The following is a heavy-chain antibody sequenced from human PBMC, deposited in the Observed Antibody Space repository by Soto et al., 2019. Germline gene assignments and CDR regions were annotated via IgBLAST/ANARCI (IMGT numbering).Heavy chain of an antibody. V-gene: IGHV4-39*01. CDR2: IYYSGST. CDR3: ARLSGYYDSSGYYYAGYYYGMDV. J-gene: IGHJ6*02. Sequence: SETLSLTCTVSGGSISSYYWGWIRQPPGKGLEWIGSIYYSGSTYYNPSLKSRVTISVDTSKNQFSLKLSSVTAADTAVYYCARLSGYYDSSGYYYAGYYYGMDVWGQGTTVTVSS. D-gene: IGHD3-22*01. CDR1: GGSISSYY.